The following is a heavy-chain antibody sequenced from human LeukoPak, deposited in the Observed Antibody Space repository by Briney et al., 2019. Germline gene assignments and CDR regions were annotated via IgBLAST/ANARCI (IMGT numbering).Heavy chain of an antibody. CDR2: FSGSGGST. Sequence: GGSLRLSCAASGFTFSSYAMSWVRQAPGKGLEWVSAFSGSGGSTYYADSVKGRFTISRDNSKNTLYLQMNSLRAEDTAVYYCAKNPVLDSSGYYSGYFDYWGQGTLVTVSS. J-gene: IGHJ4*02. D-gene: IGHD3-22*01. CDR1: GFTFSSYA. V-gene: IGHV3-23*01. CDR3: AKNPVLDSSGYYSGYFDY.